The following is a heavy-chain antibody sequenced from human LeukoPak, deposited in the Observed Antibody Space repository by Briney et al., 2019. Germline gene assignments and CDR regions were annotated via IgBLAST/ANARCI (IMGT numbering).Heavy chain of an antibody. CDR3: ARLETRGSAQAGGDY. J-gene: IGHJ4*02. D-gene: IGHD2-15*01. Sequence: GSLRLSCAASGFTFSNFAMHWVRQAPAKGLEWVAVISYDGSDKYYADSVKGRFTISRDNSKITLYLQINSLRAEDTAVYYCARLETRGSAQAGGDYWGQGTLVTVSS. V-gene: IGHV3-30-3*01. CDR1: GFTFSNFA. CDR2: ISYDGSDK.